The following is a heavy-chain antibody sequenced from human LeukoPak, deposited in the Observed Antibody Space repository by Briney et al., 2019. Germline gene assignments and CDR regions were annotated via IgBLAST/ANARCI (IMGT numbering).Heavy chain of an antibody. D-gene: IGHD5-24*01. V-gene: IGHV1-69*01. CDR1: GGTFSSYA. CDR2: IIPIFGTT. Sequence: SVKVSCKASGGTFSSYAIDWVRQAPGQGLEWMGGIIPIFGTTNYAQKFQGRVTITAVESMRTAYMELSSLRSEDTGVYYCARVGATIDTDGYNYGISRFWGQGTLVTVSS. J-gene: IGHJ4*02. CDR3: ARVGATIDTDGYNYGISRF.